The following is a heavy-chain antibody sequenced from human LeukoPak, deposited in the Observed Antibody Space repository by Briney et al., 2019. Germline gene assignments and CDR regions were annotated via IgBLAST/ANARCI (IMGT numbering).Heavy chain of an antibody. CDR2: IYYSGST. D-gene: IGHD3-3*01. Sequence: SETLSLTCTVSGGSISSGDYYWRWIRQPPGKGLEWIGYIYYSGSTYYNPSLKSRVTISVDTSKNQFSLKLSSVTAADTAVYYCARASRITIFGVVRVSAFDYWGQGTLVTVSS. CDR1: GGSISSGDYY. J-gene: IGHJ4*02. V-gene: IGHV4-30-4*08. CDR3: ARASRITIFGVVRVSAFDY.